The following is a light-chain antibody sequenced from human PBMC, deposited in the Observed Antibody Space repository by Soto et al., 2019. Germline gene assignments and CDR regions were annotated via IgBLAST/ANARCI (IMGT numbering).Light chain of an antibody. CDR3: QQYNNWPIT. Sequence: EIVLTHSPATLSVSPGERVTLSCRASQSVSSNLAWHQQKPGQAPRILMYDASTRATGISARFSGSGSGTEFTLTISSLQSEDFAVYYCQQYNNWPITFGQGTRLEIK. J-gene: IGKJ5*01. V-gene: IGKV3-15*01. CDR2: DAS. CDR1: QSVSSN.